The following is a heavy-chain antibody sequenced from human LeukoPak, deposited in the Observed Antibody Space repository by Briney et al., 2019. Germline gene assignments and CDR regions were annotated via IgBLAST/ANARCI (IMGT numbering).Heavy chain of an antibody. D-gene: IGHD5-12*01. CDR2: ISYSGNT. CDR1: GGSISGDF. V-gene: IGHV4-59*01. CDR3: ARGATYYYYMDV. J-gene: IGHJ6*03. Sequence: PSETLSLTCAVSGGSISGDFWYWIRQPPGKGLEWIGYISYSGNTNYNPSLKSRVTMSVDTSKSQFSLKLSSVTTADTAVYYCARGATYYYYMDVWGKGTRSPSP.